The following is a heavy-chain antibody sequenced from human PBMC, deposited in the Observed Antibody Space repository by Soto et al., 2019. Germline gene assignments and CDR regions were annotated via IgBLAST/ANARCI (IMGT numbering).Heavy chain of an antibody. CDR1: GYSFTSYW. Sequence: GESLEISCKGSGYSFTSYWIGWVRQMPGKGLEWMGIIYPGDSDTRYSPSFQGQVTISADKSISTAYLQWSSLKASDTAMYYCARGYSYGYFSTARYYGMDVWGQGTTVTVSS. CDR3: ARGYSYGYFSTARYYGMDV. V-gene: IGHV5-51*01. CDR2: IYPGDSDT. D-gene: IGHD5-18*01. J-gene: IGHJ6*02.